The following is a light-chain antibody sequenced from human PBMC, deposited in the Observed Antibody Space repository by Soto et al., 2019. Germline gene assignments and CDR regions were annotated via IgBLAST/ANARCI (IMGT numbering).Light chain of an antibody. V-gene: IGKV1-5*01. J-gene: IGKJ1*01. Sequence: DIQMTQSPSTLSASVGDRVSITCRASQRISTCLAWYQQRPGRAPTLLIFDASSLQSGVPSRFSGSGSGTEFTLTISSLQPDDFATYYCQQYQIDWTFGQGTKVDI. CDR2: DAS. CDR3: QQYQIDWT. CDR1: QRISTC.